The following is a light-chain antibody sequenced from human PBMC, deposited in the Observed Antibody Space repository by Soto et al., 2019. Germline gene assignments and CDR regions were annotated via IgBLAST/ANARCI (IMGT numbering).Light chain of an antibody. Sequence: QSALTQPASVSGSPGQSITISCTGTSSDVGGYNFVSWYQQHPGKAPKLMIYDVSNRPSGISNLFSGSKSGTAASLTISGLQAEDEADYYCSSYTGSSTYVFGTGTKVTVL. V-gene: IGLV2-14*01. CDR2: DVS. CDR1: SSDVGGYNF. J-gene: IGLJ1*01. CDR3: SSYTGSSTYV.